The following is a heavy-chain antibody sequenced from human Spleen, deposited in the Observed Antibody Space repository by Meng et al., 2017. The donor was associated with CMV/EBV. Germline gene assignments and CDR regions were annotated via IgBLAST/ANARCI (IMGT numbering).Heavy chain of an antibody. Sequence: SGFTFSSYAMHWVRQATGKGLEWVACIRYDGSNRYYVDSVKGRFTISRDNSKKTLYLQMNSLRTEDTAVYYCAKDWDTYGSGSYLDYWGQGTLVTVSS. V-gene: IGHV3-30*02. CDR3: AKDWDTYGSGSYLDY. CDR1: GFTFSSYA. D-gene: IGHD3-10*01. CDR2: IRYDGSNR. J-gene: IGHJ4*02.